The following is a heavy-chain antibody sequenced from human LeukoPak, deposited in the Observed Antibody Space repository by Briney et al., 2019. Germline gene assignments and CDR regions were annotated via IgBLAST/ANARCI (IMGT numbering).Heavy chain of an antibody. Sequence: SETLSLTCTASGSSISRHYWSWIRQPPGKGLEGIGYIYNSASTNYNPSLKSRVTMSVDTSKKQFSLKLSSVTAADTAVYYCARHPGIGYGDYYLDYWGRGTLVTVSS. CDR3: ARHPGIGYGDYYLDY. CDR2: IYNSAST. D-gene: IGHD4-17*01. J-gene: IGHJ4*02. CDR1: GSSISRHY. V-gene: IGHV4-59*08.